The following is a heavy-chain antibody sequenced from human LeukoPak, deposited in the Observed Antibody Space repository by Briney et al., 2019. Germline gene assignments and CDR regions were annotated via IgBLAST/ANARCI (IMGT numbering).Heavy chain of an antibody. D-gene: IGHD3-22*01. CDR2: MYYSGST. V-gene: IGHV4-59*08. CDR3: ARHAYYYDRSGSYEAFDI. Sequence: SETLSLTCTVSGGSISSYYWSWIRQPPGKGLECVGSMYYSGSTNYKPSLKSRVTISVDTSKNQFSLKLSSVTAADTAVYYCARHAYYYDRSGSYEAFDIWGQGTMVTVSS. CDR1: GGSISSYY. J-gene: IGHJ3*02.